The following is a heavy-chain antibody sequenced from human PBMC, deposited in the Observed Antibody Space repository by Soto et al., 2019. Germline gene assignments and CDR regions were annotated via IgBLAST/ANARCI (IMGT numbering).Heavy chain of an antibody. Sequence: SETLSLTCTVSGGSISSSSYYWGWIRQPPGKGLEWIGSIYYSGSTYYNPSLKSRVTISVDTSKNQFFLKLSSVTAADTAVYYCARSARITIFGVVIIKYWFDPWGQGTLVTVSS. CDR2: IYYSGST. J-gene: IGHJ5*02. CDR1: GGSISSSSYY. D-gene: IGHD3-3*01. CDR3: ARSARITIFGVVIIKYWFDP. V-gene: IGHV4-39*01.